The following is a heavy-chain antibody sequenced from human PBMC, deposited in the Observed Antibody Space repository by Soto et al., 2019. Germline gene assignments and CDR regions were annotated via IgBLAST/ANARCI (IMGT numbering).Heavy chain of an antibody. CDR2: IKQDGSAK. CDR1: GCTFSSFW. V-gene: IGHV3-7*03. Sequence: GGTLRLSCAAYGCTFSSFWMTWVRQAQGKGLEWVANIKQDGSAKSSVDSAKGRFTISRDNAKNSLYLQMDCLRVEDTALYCCARDGYYCAVAVWGQGTTATVS. CDR3: ARDGYYCAVAV. J-gene: IGHJ6*02.